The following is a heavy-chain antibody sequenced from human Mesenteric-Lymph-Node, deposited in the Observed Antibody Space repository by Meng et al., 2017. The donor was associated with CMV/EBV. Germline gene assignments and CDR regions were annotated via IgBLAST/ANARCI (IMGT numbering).Heavy chain of an antibody. CDR2: IYYSGST. V-gene: IGHV4-61*01. Sequence: SETLSLTCTVSGGSVSSGSYYWSWIRQPPGKGLEWIGYIYYSGSTNYNPSLKSRVTISVDTSKNQFSLKLSSVTAADTAVYYCARVYYDFWSGYYTPSRYFDYWGQGTLVTVSS. J-gene: IGHJ4*02. CDR1: GGSVSSGSYY. CDR3: ARVYYDFWSGYYTPSRYFDY. D-gene: IGHD3-3*01.